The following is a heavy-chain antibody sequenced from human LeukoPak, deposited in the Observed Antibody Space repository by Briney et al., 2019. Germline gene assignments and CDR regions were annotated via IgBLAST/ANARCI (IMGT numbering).Heavy chain of an antibody. J-gene: IGHJ3*02. CDR3: ARSPIHAFDI. CDR2: IYYSGST. Sequence: SETLSLTCAVSGGSISSYYWSWIRQPPGKGLEWIGYIYYSGSTNYNPSLKSRVTISVDTSKNQFSLKLSSVTAADTAVYYCARSPIHAFDIWGQGTMVTVSS. V-gene: IGHV4-59*01. CDR1: GGSISSYY.